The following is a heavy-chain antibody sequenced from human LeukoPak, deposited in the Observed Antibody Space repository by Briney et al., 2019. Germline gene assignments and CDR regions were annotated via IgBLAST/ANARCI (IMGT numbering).Heavy chain of an antibody. CDR1: GFTFSIYS. D-gene: IGHD2-15*01. V-gene: IGHV3-48*01. CDR3: VRDRGYCSGGTCYALWDY. Sequence: GGSLRLSCAASGFTFSIYSMNWVRQAPGKGLEWVSYIGSSTSTIYYADSVKGRFTVSRDNAKNSLYLQMNSLRAEDTAMYYCVRDRGYCSGGTCYALWDYWGQGTLVTVSS. CDR2: IGSSTSTI. J-gene: IGHJ4*02.